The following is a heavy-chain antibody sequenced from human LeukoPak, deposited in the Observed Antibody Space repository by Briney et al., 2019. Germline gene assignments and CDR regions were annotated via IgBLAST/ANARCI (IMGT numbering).Heavy chain of an antibody. CDR2: IHYTGHT. V-gene: IGHV4-59*11. CDR1: GGSISGHY. J-gene: IGHJ5*02. CDR3: VRDHEVITPAVGHWFDP. D-gene: IGHD4-23*01. Sequence: SETLSLTCTVSGGSISGHYWSWIRQPPGKGLEWIGYIHYTGHTRYNPSLTNRVSISADTSKNQFSLILNSLTTADTAVYYCVRDHEVITPAVGHWFDPWGQGTLVTVSS.